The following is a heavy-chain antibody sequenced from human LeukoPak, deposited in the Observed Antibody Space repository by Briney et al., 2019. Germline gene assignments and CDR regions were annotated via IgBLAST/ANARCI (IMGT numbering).Heavy chain of an antibody. CDR3: ARLKEAVALNWFDP. D-gene: IGHD6-19*01. J-gene: IGHJ5*02. Sequence: SETLSLTCTVSGGSISSYYWSWIRQPPGKGLEWIGYIYYSGSTNYNPSLKSRVTISVDTPKNQFSLKLSSVTAADTAVYYCARLKEAVALNWFDPWGQGTLVTVSS. CDR2: IYYSGST. V-gene: IGHV4-59*01. CDR1: GGSISSYY.